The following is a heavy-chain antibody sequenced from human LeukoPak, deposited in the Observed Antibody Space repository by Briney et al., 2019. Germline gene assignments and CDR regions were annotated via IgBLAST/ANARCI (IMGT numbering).Heavy chain of an antibody. J-gene: IGHJ6*03. V-gene: IGHV3-23*01. Sequence: PGGSLRLSCAASGITFSSHAMSWVRQAPGKGLEWVSLISGSGGHTYYGDSVKGRFTISRDNSTNRLYLQMNSLRPEDTAVYYCAKGGAATMRDGYNYYCYYMEVWGRRTTVTASS. CDR3: AKGGAATMRDGYNYYCYYMEV. CDR1: GITFSSHA. D-gene: IGHD5-24*01. CDR2: ISGSGGHT.